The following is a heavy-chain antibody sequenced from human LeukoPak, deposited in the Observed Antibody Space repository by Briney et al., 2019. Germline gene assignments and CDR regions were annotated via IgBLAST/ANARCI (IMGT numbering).Heavy chain of an antibody. CDR3: ARDAGAYYDSSGYYYVGHADY. V-gene: IGHV1-18*01. CDR2: ISAYNGNT. J-gene: IGHJ4*02. Sequence: ASVKVSCKASGYTFTSYGISWVRQAPGQGLEWMGWISAYNGNTNYAQKLQGRVTMTTDTSTSTAYMELRSLRSDDTAVYYCARDAGAYYDSSGYYYVGHADYWGQGTLVTVSS. D-gene: IGHD3-22*01. CDR1: GYTFTSYG.